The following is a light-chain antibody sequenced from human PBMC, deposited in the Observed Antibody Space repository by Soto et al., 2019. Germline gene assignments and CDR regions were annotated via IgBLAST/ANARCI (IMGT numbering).Light chain of an antibody. V-gene: IGKV1-39*01. J-gene: IGKJ4*01. CDR1: QIISNY. CDR2: VAS. Sequence: DIQMTQSPSSLSASVGDRVTITCRASQIISNYLNWYQQKPGKAPKVLIYVASTLQSGVPSRLSGSGSGTDFTLTISSLQPEDFATYYCQQSYRTPLTFGGGTNVEIK. CDR3: QQSYRTPLT.